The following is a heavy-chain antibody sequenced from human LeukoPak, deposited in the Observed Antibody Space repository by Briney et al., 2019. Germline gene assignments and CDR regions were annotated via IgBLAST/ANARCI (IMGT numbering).Heavy chain of an antibody. CDR1: GGSFSGYY. CDR2: INQSEST. J-gene: IGHJ5*02. CDR3: ARVTGYSST. D-gene: IGHD6-19*01. Sequence: SETLSLTCAVYGGSFSGYYWSWIRHPPGKGLEEIGEINQSESTNYNPSPKSRLTISIHTSKNQFSLKLSSVTAADTAVYYCARVTGYSSTWGQGTLVTVSS. V-gene: IGHV4-34*01.